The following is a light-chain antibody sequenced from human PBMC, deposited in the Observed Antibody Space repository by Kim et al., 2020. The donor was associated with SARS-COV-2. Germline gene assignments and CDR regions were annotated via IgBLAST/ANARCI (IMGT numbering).Light chain of an antibody. CDR3: QQYKSYPYT. CDR2: DVS. J-gene: IGKJ2*01. CDR1: QSISDY. Sequence: GDRVTMTCRASQSISDYLAWYQQKPGKAPKLLIYDVSSLQNGVPSQFSGTGSGTEFTLTISSLQPDDFATYYCQQYKSYPYTFGQGTKLEI. V-gene: IGKV1-5*01.